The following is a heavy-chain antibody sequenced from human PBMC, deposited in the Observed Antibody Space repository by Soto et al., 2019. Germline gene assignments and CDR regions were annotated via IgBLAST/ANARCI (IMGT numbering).Heavy chain of an antibody. V-gene: IGHV3-53*02. CDR3: QSTRGSSYDY. J-gene: IGHJ4*02. Sequence: EVQLVETGGGLIQPGGSLRLSCAASGFTVSGNYMSWVRQAPGKGLEWVSVIYNGGGTYYADSVKGRFTISRDNSKNTLYLHMNSRRDEDTAVYYCQSTRGSSYDYWGQGTLVTVSS. CDR2: IYNGGGT. D-gene: IGHD6-6*01. CDR1: GFTVSGNY.